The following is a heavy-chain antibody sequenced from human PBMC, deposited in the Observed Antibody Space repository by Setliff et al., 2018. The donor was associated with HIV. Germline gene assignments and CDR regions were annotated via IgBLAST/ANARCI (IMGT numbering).Heavy chain of an antibody. CDR1: GFTVSRTY. J-gene: IGHJ6*02. D-gene: IGHD1-20*01. Sequence: GGPLRLSCVVSGFTVSRTYVNWVRQAPGKGLEWVSVIYSGGAKYYADSLKGRLSISRDNSKNTVCLQINSLRAEDTAIYYCARGYNWNSGGMDVWGQGTTVTVSS. V-gene: IGHV3-53*01. CDR2: IYSGGAK. CDR3: ARGYNWNSGGMDV.